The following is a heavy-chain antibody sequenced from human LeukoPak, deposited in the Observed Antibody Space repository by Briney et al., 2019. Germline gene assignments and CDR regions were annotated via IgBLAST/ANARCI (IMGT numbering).Heavy chain of an antibody. D-gene: IGHD5-18*01. Sequence: GGSLRLSCAASGFMFGGYSMDWVRQAPGKGLEWVSYIKSSGDDTYYTDSVKGRFTISRDNAKNLLYLQMNSLRVEDTAVYYCVRGRQGYHFDYWGQGTLVTVSS. CDR1: GFMFGGYS. J-gene: IGHJ4*02. CDR3: VRGRQGYHFDY. V-gene: IGHV3-48*01. CDR2: IKSSGDDT.